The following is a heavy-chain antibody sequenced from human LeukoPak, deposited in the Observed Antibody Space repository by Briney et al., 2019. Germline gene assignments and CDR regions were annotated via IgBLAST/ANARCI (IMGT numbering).Heavy chain of an antibody. D-gene: IGHD2-15*01. J-gene: IGHJ3*02. CDR1: GFTFGSCD. Sequence: PGGSLRLSCAASGFTFGSCDMKWVGPAPGKGLEWVSFIYSGGSRYYANSVKSRFTISRDISKNTLFLQLNSLIAEDTAVYYCARGGVVVAAIDAFDIWGQGTLVTVSS. CDR2: IYSGGSR. V-gene: IGHV3-66*01. CDR3: ARGGVVVAAIDAFDI.